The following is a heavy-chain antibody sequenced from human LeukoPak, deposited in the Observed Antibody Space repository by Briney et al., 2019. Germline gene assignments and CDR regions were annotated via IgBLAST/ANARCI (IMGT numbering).Heavy chain of an antibody. V-gene: IGHV4-31*03. CDR2: IYYSGST. CDR3: ARAGYYDSSGYYYGWYFDL. Sequence: SQTLSLTCTVSGGSISSGGYYWSWIRQHPGKGLEWIGYIYYSGSTYYNPSLKSRVTISVDTSKNQFSLKLSSVTDADTAVYYCARAGYYDSSGYYYGWYFDLWGRGTLVTVSS. J-gene: IGHJ2*01. CDR1: GGSISSGGYY. D-gene: IGHD3-22*01.